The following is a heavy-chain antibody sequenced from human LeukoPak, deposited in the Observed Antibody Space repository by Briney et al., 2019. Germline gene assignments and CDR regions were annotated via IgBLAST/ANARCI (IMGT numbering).Heavy chain of an antibody. CDR1: GFTLSSYA. CDR3: AKGREAYSGSYTPFDY. D-gene: IGHD1-26*01. CDR2: ISGSGSST. V-gene: IGHV3-23*01. Sequence: AGGSLRLSCAASGFTLSSYAMSWVRQAPGKGLECVSTISGSGSSTYYADSVKGRLTIFRDSSKNTLYLQMNSLRAEDTAVYYCAKGREAYSGSYTPFDYWGQGTLVTVSS. J-gene: IGHJ4*02.